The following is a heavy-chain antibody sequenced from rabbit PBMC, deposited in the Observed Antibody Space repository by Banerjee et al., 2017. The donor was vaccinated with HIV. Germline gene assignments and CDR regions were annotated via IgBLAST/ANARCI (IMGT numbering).Heavy chain of an antibody. V-gene: IGHV1S45*01. J-gene: IGHJ4*01. CDR2: IYTVSSGNA. D-gene: IGHD4-1*01. Sequence: QEQLGESGGGLVEPEGSLTLTCTASGFSFSSSYWKCWGRQAPGKGLEWIGCIYTVSSGNADYASWAKGRFTISKTSSTTVALQMTSLTAADTASYFCARDLAGVIGWNFNLWGQGTLVTVS. CDR3: ARDLAGVIGWNFNL. CDR1: GFSFSSSYW.